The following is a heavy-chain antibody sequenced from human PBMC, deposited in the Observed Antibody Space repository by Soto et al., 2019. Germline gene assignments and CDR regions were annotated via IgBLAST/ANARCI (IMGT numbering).Heavy chain of an antibody. D-gene: IGHD6-13*01. Sequence: GGSLRLSCAASGFTFSNAWMNWVRQAPGKGLEWVGRIKSKTDGGTTDYAAPVKGRFTISRDDSKNTLYLQMNSLKTEDTAVYYCTTDPDSSSWYQGGVNYGMDVWGQGTTVTVSS. J-gene: IGHJ6*02. CDR2: IKSKTDGGTT. CDR1: GFTFSNAW. V-gene: IGHV3-15*07. CDR3: TTDPDSSSWYQGGVNYGMDV.